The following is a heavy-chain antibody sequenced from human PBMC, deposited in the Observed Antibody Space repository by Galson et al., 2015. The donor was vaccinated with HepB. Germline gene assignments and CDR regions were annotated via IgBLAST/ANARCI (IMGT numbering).Heavy chain of an antibody. J-gene: IGHJ4*02. Sequence: SLRLSCAASGFTFSSYAMSWVRQAPGKGLEWVSAISGSGGSTYYADSVKGRFTISRDNSKNTLYLQMNSLRAEDTAVYYCAEVERGGSSEYWGPGTLVTVSS. D-gene: IGHD2-15*01. CDR2: ISGSGGST. CDR3: AEVERGGSSEY. V-gene: IGHV3-23*01. CDR1: GFTFSSYA.